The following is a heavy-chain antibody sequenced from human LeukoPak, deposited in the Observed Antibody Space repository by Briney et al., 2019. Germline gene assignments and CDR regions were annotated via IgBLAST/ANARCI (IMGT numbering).Heavy chain of an antibody. J-gene: IGHJ4*02. CDR3: ASGPGFSFDY. V-gene: IGHV3-7*01. CDR2: IKKDGSEK. CDR1: GFTFSNYW. Sequence: PGGSLRLSCAASGFTFSNYWMTWVRQAPGKGLEWVANIKKDGSEKHYVDSVKGRFTISRDNAKNSVYLQMNSLRAEDTAVYYCASGPGFSFDYSGQGILVTVSS. D-gene: IGHD5-12*01.